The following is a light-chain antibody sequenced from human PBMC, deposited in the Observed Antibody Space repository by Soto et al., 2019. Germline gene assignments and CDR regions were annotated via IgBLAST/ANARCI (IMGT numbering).Light chain of an antibody. CDR2: WAS. V-gene: IGKV4-1*01. CDR1: QTVLYSSNSKNY. J-gene: IGKJ1*01. Sequence: DIVMTQSPDSLAVSLGERATINCKSNQTVLYSSNSKNYLAWYQQKPGQPPKLLIYWASTRESGVPDRFSGSGSGTDFTLTISSLQSEDVAVYYCQQYYSIPWTFGQGTKVDI. CDR3: QQYYSIPWT.